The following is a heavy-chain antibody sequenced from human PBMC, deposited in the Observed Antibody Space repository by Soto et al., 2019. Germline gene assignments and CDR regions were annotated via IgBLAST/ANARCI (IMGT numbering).Heavy chain of an antibody. CDR3: ARHRIEVVWRGFDF. D-gene: IGHD3-10*01. V-gene: IGHV4-39*01. CDR2: SSYNGGT. Sequence: QLQLQESGPGLVKPSETLSLTCTVSTDSSSFTNSYWGWIRQPPGKGLQWIGRSSYNGGTFYNHSLNGRVVISFDTSKKQSSLQVTSVTAADTAVYFCARHRIEVVWRGFDFWGQGSPVTVSS. CDR1: TDSSSFTNSY. J-gene: IGHJ4*02.